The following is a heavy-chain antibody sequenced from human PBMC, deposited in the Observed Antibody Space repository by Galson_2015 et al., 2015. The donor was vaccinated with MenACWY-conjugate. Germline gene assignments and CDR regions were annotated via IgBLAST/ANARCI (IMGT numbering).Heavy chain of an antibody. CDR1: GYAFNSYA. Sequence: SVKVSCKASGYAFNSYAMHWVRHAPGQRLEWMGWINGSYGNTKYSQKFQGRVTITRDTSATTTYMELSSLTSEDTAIYYCARDRDDAGRDFWGQGTLVTVSS. CDR2: INGSYGNT. D-gene: IGHD2-2*01. J-gene: IGHJ4*02. V-gene: IGHV1-3*01. CDR3: ARDRDDAGRDF.